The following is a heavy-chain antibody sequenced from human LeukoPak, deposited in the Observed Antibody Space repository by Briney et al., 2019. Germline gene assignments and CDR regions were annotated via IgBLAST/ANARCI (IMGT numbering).Heavy chain of an antibody. V-gene: IGHV3-23*01. D-gene: IGHD4-17*01. Sequence: GGSLRLSCAASGFTFRNYAMNWVRQAPGKGLEWVSSIAASSGSTYYADSVKGRFTISRDNSKNTLYLQMNSLRAEDTALYYCAKAAYGDYVNWFDPWGQGTLVTVSS. CDR1: GFTFRNYA. J-gene: IGHJ5*02. CDR3: AKAAYGDYVNWFDP. CDR2: IAASSGST.